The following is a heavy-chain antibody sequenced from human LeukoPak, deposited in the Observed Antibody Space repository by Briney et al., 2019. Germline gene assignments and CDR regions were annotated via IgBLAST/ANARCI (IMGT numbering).Heavy chain of an antibody. CDR2: IYHSGST. V-gene: IGHV4-4*02. CDR1: GLTFSSNAM. Sequence: GSLRLSCAASGLTFSSNAMSWVRQAPGKGLEWIGEIYHSGSTNYNPSLKSRVTISVDKSKNQFSLKLSSVTAADTAVYYCARLNRHGVVVPAAILDYWGQGTLVTVSS. CDR3: ARLNRHGVVVPAAILDY. J-gene: IGHJ4*02. D-gene: IGHD2-2*01.